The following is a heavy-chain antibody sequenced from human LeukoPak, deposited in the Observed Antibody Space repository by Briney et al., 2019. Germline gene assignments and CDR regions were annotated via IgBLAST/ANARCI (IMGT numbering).Heavy chain of an antibody. J-gene: IGHJ4*02. V-gene: IGHV3-23*01. Sequence: PGGSLRLSCAASGFTFSSYAMSWVRQAPGKGLEWVSAISGSGSSTFYADSVKGRFTIGRDNSKNTLHLQMNSLRAEDTAVYYCAKDPRIAAVAATFDYWGQGTLVTVSS. CDR1: GFTFSSYA. D-gene: IGHD6-6*01. CDR2: ISGSGSST. CDR3: AKDPRIAAVAATFDY.